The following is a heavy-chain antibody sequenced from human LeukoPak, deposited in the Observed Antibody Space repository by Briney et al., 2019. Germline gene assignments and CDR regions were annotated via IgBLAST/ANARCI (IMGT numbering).Heavy chain of an antibody. D-gene: IGHD3-10*01. CDR3: ARDVWGSGSFDY. Sequence: SETLSLTCTVSGGSISSGDYYWSWSRQPPGKGLEWIGYIYYSGSTYYNPSLRSRVTISVDTSKNQFSLKLSSVTAADTAVYYCARDVWGSGSFDYWAQGTLVTVSS. CDR1: GGSISSGDYY. J-gene: IGHJ4*01. CDR2: IYYSGST. V-gene: IGHV4-30-4*01.